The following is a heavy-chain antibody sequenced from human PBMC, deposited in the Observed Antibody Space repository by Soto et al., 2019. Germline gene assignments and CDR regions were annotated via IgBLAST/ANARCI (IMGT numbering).Heavy chain of an antibody. CDR3: ARGYRIAVAGTEELDY. D-gene: IGHD6-19*01. CDR2: INPSGGST. Sequence: GASVKVSCKASGYTFTSYYMHWVRQAPGQGLEWMGIINPSGGSTSYAQKFQGRVTMTRDTSTSTVYMELSSLRSEDTAVYYCARGYRIAVAGTEELDYWAQGTPVTVSS. J-gene: IGHJ4*02. CDR1: GYTFTSYY. V-gene: IGHV1-46*03.